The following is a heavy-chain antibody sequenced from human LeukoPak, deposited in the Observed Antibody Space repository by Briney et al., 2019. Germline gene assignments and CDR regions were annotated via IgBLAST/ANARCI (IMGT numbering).Heavy chain of an antibody. D-gene: IGHD6-19*01. V-gene: IGHV1-18*01. CDR2: ISAYNGST. CDR3: ARDLTSNVAVTEYHYYAMDV. Sequence: ASVKVSCKASDFSCTSYGMSWVRQAPGQGLEWMGRISAYNGSTKYAQKLQGRVTMTTDTSTGTAYMELRSLRPDDTAVYYCARDLTSNVAVTEYHYYAMDVWGQGTTVTVSS. J-gene: IGHJ6*02. CDR1: DFSCTSYG.